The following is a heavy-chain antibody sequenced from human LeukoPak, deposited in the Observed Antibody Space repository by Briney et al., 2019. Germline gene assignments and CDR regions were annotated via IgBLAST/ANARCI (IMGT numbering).Heavy chain of an antibody. J-gene: IGHJ4*02. CDR1: GGTFKNHD. Sequence: GSAVNLSCKASGGTFKNHDINWVRQAPGQGLEWMGGIIPVFGTPNYAQRFQGRVRITADESTTTAYMELSSLRSDDTALYYCARGGRYCRSTSCWDFWGQGTLCSVSS. CDR2: IIPVFGTP. V-gene: IGHV1-69*01. D-gene: IGHD2-2*01. CDR3: ARGGRYCRSTSCWDF.